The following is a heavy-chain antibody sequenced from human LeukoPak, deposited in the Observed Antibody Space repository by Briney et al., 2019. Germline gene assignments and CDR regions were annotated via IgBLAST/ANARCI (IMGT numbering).Heavy chain of an antibody. Sequence: SETLSLTCTVSGGSISSYYWSWIRQPPGKGLEWIGYIYYSGSTNYNPSLKSRVTISVDTSKNQFSLKLSSVTAADTAVYYCARMYYYDSSGSGGWFDPWGQGTLVTVSS. CDR1: GGSISSYY. CDR3: ARMYYYDSSGSGGWFDP. J-gene: IGHJ5*02. CDR2: IYYSGST. D-gene: IGHD3-22*01. V-gene: IGHV4-59*12.